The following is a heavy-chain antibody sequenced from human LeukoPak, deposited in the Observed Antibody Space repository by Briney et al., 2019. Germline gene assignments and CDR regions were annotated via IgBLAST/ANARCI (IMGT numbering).Heavy chain of an antibody. CDR3: ARVRYNSGYIFDY. V-gene: IGHV3-30-3*01. J-gene: IGHJ4*02. Sequence: GGSLRLSCAASGFTFRSHAMHWVRQAPGKGLEWVAGISYDGSNKYYADSVKGRFTISRDNAKNSLSLQMSRLRAEDTAVYYCARVRYNSGYIFDYWGQGALVTVSS. CDR2: ISYDGSNK. D-gene: IGHD5-18*01. CDR1: GFTFRSHA.